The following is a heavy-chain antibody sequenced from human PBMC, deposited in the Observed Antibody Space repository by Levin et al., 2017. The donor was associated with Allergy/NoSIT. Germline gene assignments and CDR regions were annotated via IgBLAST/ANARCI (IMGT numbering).Heavy chain of an antibody. D-gene: IGHD3-10*01. CDR2: FTGGGGST. Sequence: PGGSLRLSCAASGFIFSSYGMSWVRQAPGKGMEWVSSFTGGGGSTYYADSVKGRFTISRDNSKNTVYLQMNSLRAEDTAVYYCAKDRADYGSGSLFDDWGQGALVTVSS. CDR1: GFIFSSYG. V-gene: IGHV3-23*01. CDR3: AKDRADYGSGSLFDD. J-gene: IGHJ4*02.